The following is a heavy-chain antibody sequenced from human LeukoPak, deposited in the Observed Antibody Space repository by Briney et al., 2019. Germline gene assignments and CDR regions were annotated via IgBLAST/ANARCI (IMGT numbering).Heavy chain of an antibody. CDR3: ARDSFYASDN. CDR2: IKEDGSEK. J-gene: IGHJ4*02. V-gene: IGHV3-7*01. Sequence: GGSLRLSCAAYGFTFSSYWMSWVRQAPGKGLEWVANIKEDGSEKYYVDSVKGRFTISRDNAKNSQYLQMNSLRAEDTAVYYCARDSFYASDNWGQGTLVTVAS. CDR1: GFTFSSYW. D-gene: IGHD2-2*01.